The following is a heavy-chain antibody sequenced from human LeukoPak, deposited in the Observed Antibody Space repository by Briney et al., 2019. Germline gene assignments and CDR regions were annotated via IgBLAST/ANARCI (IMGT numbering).Heavy chain of an antibody. CDR3: ASALPQMATISNLFDY. CDR1: GGSISSYY. D-gene: IGHD5-24*01. Sequence: SETLSLTCTVSGGSISSYYWSWIRQPPGKGLEWIGYIYYSGSTNHNPSLKSRVTISVDTSKNQFSLKLSSVPAADTAVYYCASALPQMATISNLFDYWGQGTLVTVSS. CDR2: IYYSGST. J-gene: IGHJ4*02. V-gene: IGHV4-59*01.